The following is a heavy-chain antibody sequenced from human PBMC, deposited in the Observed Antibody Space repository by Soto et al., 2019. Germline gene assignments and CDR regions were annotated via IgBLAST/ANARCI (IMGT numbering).Heavy chain of an antibody. CDR3: ARGSSIAGLYYGMDV. J-gene: IGHJ6*02. CDR1: GGSISSGGYY. V-gene: IGHV4-31*03. CDR2: NYYSGIT. Sequence: QVQLQESGPGLVKPSQTLSLTCTVSGGSISSGGYYWTWIRQHPGKGLEWIGYNYYSGITNYNPSLKGRVTISLDTSKNQFSLKLSSVTAADTAVYYCARGSSIAGLYYGMDVWGQGTTVTVSS. D-gene: IGHD6-6*01.